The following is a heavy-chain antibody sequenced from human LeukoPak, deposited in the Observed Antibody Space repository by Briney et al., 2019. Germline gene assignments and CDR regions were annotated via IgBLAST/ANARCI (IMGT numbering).Heavy chain of an antibody. V-gene: IGHV4-30-2*01. J-gene: IGHJ6*04. CDR2: IYHSGST. D-gene: IGHD2-15*01. CDR3: ARGRITDGMDV. CDR1: GGSISSGGYS. Sequence: SETLSLTCAVSGGSISSGGYSWSWIRQPPGEGLEWIGYIYHSGSTYYNPSLKSRVTISVDRSKNQFSLKLSSVTAADTAVYYCARGRITDGMDVWGKGTTVTVSS.